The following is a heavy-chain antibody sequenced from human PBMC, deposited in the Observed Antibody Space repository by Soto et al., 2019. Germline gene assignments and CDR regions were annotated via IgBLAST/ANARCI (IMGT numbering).Heavy chain of an antibody. CDR1: GFSFSSYA. CDR3: DQDQHILPGHHSYYYYGIDV. V-gene: IGHV3-30-3*01. CDR2: TSYDGSNK. J-gene: IGHJ6*02. Sequence: GWSLRLSCAASGFSFSSYAMDWVRQAPGEGLEWVAVTSYDGSNKYHADSVRGRFTISRDNSKNTLYLQMNSLRPEDTAVYYCDQDQHILPGHHSYYYYGIDVWRQGTPVT. D-gene: IGHD3-9*01.